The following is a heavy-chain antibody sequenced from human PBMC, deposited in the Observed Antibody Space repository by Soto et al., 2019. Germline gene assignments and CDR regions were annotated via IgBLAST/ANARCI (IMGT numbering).Heavy chain of an antibody. CDR2: INHSGST. CDR1: GGSFSGYY. CDR3: ARGWVVVVAATQYYFDY. V-gene: IGHV4-34*01. J-gene: IGHJ4*02. D-gene: IGHD2-15*01. Sequence: PSETLSLTCAVYGGSFSGYYWSWIRQPPGKGLEWIGEINHSGSTNYNPSLKSRVTISVDTSKNQFSLKLSSVTAADTAVYYCARGWVVVVAATQYYFDYWGQGTLVTVSS.